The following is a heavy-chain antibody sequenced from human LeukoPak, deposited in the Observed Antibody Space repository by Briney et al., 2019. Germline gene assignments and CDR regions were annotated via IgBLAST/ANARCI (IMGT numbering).Heavy chain of an antibody. CDR1: GFTVSSNY. D-gene: IGHD3-10*01. V-gene: IGHV3-66*02. Sequence: GGSLRLSCAASGFTVSSNYMSWVRQAPGKGLEWVSVIYSGGSTYYADSVKGRFTISRDNSKNTLYLQMNGLRAEDTAVYYCARPLWFGEDSDAFDIWGQGTMVTVSS. CDR3: ARPLWFGEDSDAFDI. J-gene: IGHJ3*02. CDR2: IYSGGST.